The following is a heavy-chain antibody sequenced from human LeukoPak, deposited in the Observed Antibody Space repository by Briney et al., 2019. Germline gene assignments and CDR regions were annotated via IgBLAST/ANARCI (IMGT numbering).Heavy chain of an antibody. CDR1: GVSISSFY. V-gene: IGHV4-59*08. CDR3: ARQTNWFDT. J-gene: IGHJ5*02. Sequence: PSETLSLTCTVSGVSISSFYWSWVRQPPGKGLEWIGYIYSSGNTNYNPSLKSRVTISVDTSKNQSSLKLSSVTAADTAVYYCARQTNWFDTWGQGTLVTVSS. CDR2: IYSSGNT.